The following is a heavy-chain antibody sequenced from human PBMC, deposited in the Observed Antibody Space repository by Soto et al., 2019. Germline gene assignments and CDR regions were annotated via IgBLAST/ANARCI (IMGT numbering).Heavy chain of an antibody. Sequence: EVQLLESGGGLVQPGGSLRLSCAASGFTFSSYAMTWVRQAPGKGLEWVSGISGGGGSTYYADSVKGRFTISRDNSKNTLYLQMKSLRAEDTAVYYCAKHIVVVPAAYDWFDPWGQGTLVTVSS. CDR2: ISGGGGST. CDR3: AKHIVVVPAAYDWFDP. J-gene: IGHJ5*02. CDR1: GFTFSSYA. V-gene: IGHV3-23*01. D-gene: IGHD2-2*01.